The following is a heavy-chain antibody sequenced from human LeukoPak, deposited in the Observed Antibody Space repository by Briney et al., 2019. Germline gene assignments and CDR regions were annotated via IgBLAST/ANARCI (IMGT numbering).Heavy chain of an antibody. Sequence: PGGSLRLSCAASGFTFSTYGMHWVRPAPGKGLEWVAFIRYDGSNKYADSVKGRFTISRDNSKNTLFLQMNSLRAEDTAVYYCAKDGGTHGEYYSYYMDVWGKGTTVTVSS. D-gene: IGHD2-15*01. V-gene: IGHV3-30*02. CDR2: IRYDGSNK. CDR3: AKDGGTHGEYYSYYMDV. J-gene: IGHJ6*03. CDR1: GFTFSTYG.